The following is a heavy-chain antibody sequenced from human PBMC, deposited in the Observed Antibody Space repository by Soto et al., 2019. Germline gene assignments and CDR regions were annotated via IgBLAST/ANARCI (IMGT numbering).Heavy chain of an antibody. V-gene: IGHV1-18*01. J-gene: IGHJ4*02. Sequence: QVQLVQSGPEVKKPGASVKVSCKTSGYTFTHYVINWVRQAPGQGLDWMGFSTHTGNTKYAQKFEGRVAMTTDTSSSTAYMEVRSLRSDDTALYYCARSGEHPLDYGGQGTPVTVSS. CDR1: GYTFTHYV. CDR3: ARSGEHPLDY. D-gene: IGHD3-10*01. CDR2: STHTGNT.